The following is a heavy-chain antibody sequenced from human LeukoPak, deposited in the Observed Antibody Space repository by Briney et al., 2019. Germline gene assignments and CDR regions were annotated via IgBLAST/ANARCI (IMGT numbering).Heavy chain of an antibody. CDR2: INHSGST. D-gene: IGHD2-15*01. CDR3: ARWAREFRYCSGGSCYYFDY. V-gene: IGHV4-34*01. CDR1: GGSFSGYY. Sequence: KPSETLSLTCAVYGGSFSGYYWSWIRQPPGKGLEWIGEINHSGSTNYNPSLKSRVTISVDTSKNQFSLKLSSVTAADTAVYYCARWAREFRYCSGGSCYYFDYWGQGTLVIVSS. J-gene: IGHJ4*02.